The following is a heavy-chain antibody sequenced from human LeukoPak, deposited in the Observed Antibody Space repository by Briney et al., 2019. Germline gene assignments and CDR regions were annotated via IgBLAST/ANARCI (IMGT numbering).Heavy chain of an antibody. D-gene: IGHD4-23*01. CDR2: IYYSGST. J-gene: IGHJ4*02. CDR1: GGSISSSSYY. CDR3: ARAYGGNPTSHDY. Sequence: PSETLSLTCTVSGGSISSSSYYWSWIRQPPGKGLEWIGSIYYSGSTYYNPSLKSRVTISVDTSKNQFSLKLSSVTAADTAVYYCARAYGGNPTSHDYWGQGTLVTVSS. V-gene: IGHV4-39*07.